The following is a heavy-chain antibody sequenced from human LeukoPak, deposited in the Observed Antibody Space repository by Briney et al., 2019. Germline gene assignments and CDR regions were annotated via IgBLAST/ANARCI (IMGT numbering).Heavy chain of an antibody. CDR3: ARIVGATWGYYYYYMDV. CDR1: GGSISTYY. Sequence: SETLSLTCTVSGGSISTYYWSWIRQPPGKGLEWIGYIYYTGSTNYNPSLKSRVTISVDTSKNQFSLKLSSVTAADTAVYYCARIVGATWGYYYYYMDVWGKGTTVTISS. V-gene: IGHV4-59*08. CDR2: IYYTGST. D-gene: IGHD1-26*01. J-gene: IGHJ6*03.